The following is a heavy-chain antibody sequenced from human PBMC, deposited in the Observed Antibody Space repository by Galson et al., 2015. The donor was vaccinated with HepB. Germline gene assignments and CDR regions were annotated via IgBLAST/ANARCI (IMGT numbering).Heavy chain of an antibody. D-gene: IGHD4-17*01. J-gene: IGHJ6*02. CDR1: GFTFSYYT. V-gene: IGHV3-21*01. CDR3: ARDRGRSDYGYYYGMDV. CDR2: ISGSSTYI. Sequence: SLRLSCAASGFTFSYYTTNWVRQAPGKGLEWVSSISGSSTYIYYTDSVWGRFTVSRDNSNDSLYLQVNSLRVEDTAVYYCARDRGRSDYGYYYGMDVWGQGTTVTVSS.